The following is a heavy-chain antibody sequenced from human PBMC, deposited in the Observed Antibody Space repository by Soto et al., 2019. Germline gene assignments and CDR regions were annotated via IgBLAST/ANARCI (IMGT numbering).Heavy chain of an antibody. Sequence: QVQLVQSGAEVKKPGSSVKVSCKASGGTFSSYTISWVRQAPGQGLEWMGRIIPILGIANYAQKFQGRVTITADKSTSTAYMELSSLRSEDTAVYYCARADCSGGSCYSRRSWFDPWGQGTLVTVSS. CDR2: IIPILGIA. V-gene: IGHV1-69*02. CDR3: ARADCSGGSCYSRRSWFDP. CDR1: GGTFSSYT. D-gene: IGHD2-15*01. J-gene: IGHJ5*02.